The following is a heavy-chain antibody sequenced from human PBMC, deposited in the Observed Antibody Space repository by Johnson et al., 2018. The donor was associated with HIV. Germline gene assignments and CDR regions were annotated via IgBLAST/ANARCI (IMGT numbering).Heavy chain of an antibody. Sequence: VQLVESGGGLVQPGGSLRLSCAASGFTVSSNYMSWVRQAPGKGLEWVSGLYSGGSTYYADSVKGRFTIPRDNSKNTLYLQMNSRRAEDTAVYYCMLRTHAEKAFDIWGQGTMVTVSS. CDR3: MLRTHAEKAFDI. V-gene: IGHV3-66*01. CDR2: LYSGGST. D-gene: IGHD2-8*01. J-gene: IGHJ3*02. CDR1: GFTVSSNY.